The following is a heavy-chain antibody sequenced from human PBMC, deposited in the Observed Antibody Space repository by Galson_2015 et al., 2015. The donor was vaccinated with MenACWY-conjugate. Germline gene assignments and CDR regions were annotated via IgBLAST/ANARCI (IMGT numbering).Heavy chain of an antibody. CDR2: ISGSGDTT. Sequence: LRLSCAASGFPFRTYAMSWVRQAPGKGLEWVSVISGSGDTTYYADSVKGRFTVSRDNSKNTLYLQMNSLRAEDTALYYCAKAIAVAGPAKYFQHWGQGTLVTVSS. CDR3: AKAIAVAGPAKYFQH. D-gene: IGHD6-19*01. V-gene: IGHV3-23*01. CDR1: GFPFRTYA. J-gene: IGHJ1*01.